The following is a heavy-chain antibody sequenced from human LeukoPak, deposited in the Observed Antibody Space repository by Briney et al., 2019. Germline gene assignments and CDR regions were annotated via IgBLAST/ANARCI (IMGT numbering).Heavy chain of an antibody. Sequence: GGSLRLSCAASGFTFSSYAMSWVRQAPGKGLEWASALTGSSGSTYYADSVKGRFTISRDNSKNTLYLQMNSLRAEDTAIYYCAKVAVAGRGYFDYWGQGTLVTVSS. CDR1: GFTFSSYA. J-gene: IGHJ4*02. D-gene: IGHD6-19*01. V-gene: IGHV3-23*01. CDR2: LTGSSGST. CDR3: AKVAVAGRGYFDY.